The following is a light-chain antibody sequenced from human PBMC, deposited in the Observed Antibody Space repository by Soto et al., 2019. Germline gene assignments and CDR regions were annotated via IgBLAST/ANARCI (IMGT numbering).Light chain of an antibody. CDR1: PGISNF. J-gene: IGKJ3*01. CDR3: QQLNSYLFT. CDR2: AAS. V-gene: IGKV1-9*01. Sequence: DIQLTQSPSFLSASVGDRVTITCRARPGISNFLAWYQQKPGKAPKLLIYAASTLQSGVPSRFSGSGSGTEFTLTISSLLPEDFATYYCQQLNSYLFTFGPGTKVDIK.